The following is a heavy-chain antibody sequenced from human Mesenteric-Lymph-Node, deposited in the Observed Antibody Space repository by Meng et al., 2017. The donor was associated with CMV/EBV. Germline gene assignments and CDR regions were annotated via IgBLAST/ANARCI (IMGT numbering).Heavy chain of an antibody. CDR2: ISYDGSLK. J-gene: IGHJ6*02. CDR1: GFTFSSYA. V-gene: IGHV3-30*04. Sequence: GESLKISCAASGFTFSSYAMHWVRQAPGKGLEWVAVISYDGSLKYYADSVKGRITISRDNAKNSLSLQMNSLRAEDTAIYYCARWDGHNYQSGYGMDVWGQGTTVTVSS. D-gene: IGHD5-24*01. CDR3: ARWDGHNYQSGYGMDV.